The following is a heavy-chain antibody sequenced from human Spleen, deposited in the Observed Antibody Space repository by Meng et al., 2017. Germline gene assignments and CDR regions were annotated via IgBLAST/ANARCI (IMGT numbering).Heavy chain of an antibody. Sequence: QVKLVQSGAEVKKPGSSLTVACKTSGGSFSTHTFSWVRQAPGQGLEWMGGLIAVFDKTKAAPRFQDRVTFTADESTSTAYMELSSLTFDDTAVYFCARGRRNEPLFDYWGQGTLVTVSS. V-gene: IGHV1-69*13. D-gene: IGHD1-14*01. CDR3: ARGRRNEPLFDY. J-gene: IGHJ4*02. CDR2: LIAVFDKT. CDR1: GGSFSTHT.